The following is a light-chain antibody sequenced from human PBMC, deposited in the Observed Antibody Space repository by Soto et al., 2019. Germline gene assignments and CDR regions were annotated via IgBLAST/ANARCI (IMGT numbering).Light chain of an antibody. CDR2: EVN. CDR3: FSHSVSSNV. Sequence: QSALTQPPSASGSPGQSVAISCTGTSRDVGASDYVSWYQQHSGKAHKLLLYEVNKRPSGVPDRFSGSKSGNTASLTVSALQADDEADYYCFSHSVSSNVLGTGTEVTVL. CDR1: SRDVGASDY. J-gene: IGLJ1*01. V-gene: IGLV2-8*01.